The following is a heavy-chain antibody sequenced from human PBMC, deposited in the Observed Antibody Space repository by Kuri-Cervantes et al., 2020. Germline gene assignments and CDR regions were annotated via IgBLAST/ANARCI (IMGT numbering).Heavy chain of an antibody. D-gene: IGHD2-15*01. J-gene: IGHJ6*03. Sequence: GGSLRLSCAASGFTFSSYSMNWVRQAPGKGLEWVSYISSSSSTIYYADSVKGRFTISRDNAKNSLYLQMNSLRAEDTAVYYCARGLPSATHYYYYYYMDVWGKGTTVTVSS. CDR3: ARGLPSATHYYYYYYMDV. V-gene: IGHV3-48*01. CDR1: GFTFSSYS. CDR2: ISSSSSTI.